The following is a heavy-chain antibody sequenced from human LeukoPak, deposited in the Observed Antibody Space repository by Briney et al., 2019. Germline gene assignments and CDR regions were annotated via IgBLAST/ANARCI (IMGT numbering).Heavy chain of an antibody. CDR3: AKGIIALLLTFDY. J-gene: IGHJ4*02. D-gene: IGHD2-15*01. Sequence: GGSLRLSCAASGFIFSSYAMSWVRQAPGKGLEWVSAISGSGGSTYYADSVKGRFTISRDNSKNTLYLQMNSLRAEDTAVYYCAKGIIALLLTFDYWGQGTLVTVSS. CDR2: ISGSGGST. CDR1: GFIFSSYA. V-gene: IGHV3-23*01.